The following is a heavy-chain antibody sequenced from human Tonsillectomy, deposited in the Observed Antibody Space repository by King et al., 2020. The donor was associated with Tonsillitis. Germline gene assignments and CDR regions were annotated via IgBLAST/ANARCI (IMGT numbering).Heavy chain of an antibody. CDR1: GFTFSDYY. Sequence: VQLVESGGGLVKPGGSLRLSCAASGFTFSDYYMSWIRQAPGKGLEWVSYISSISSYTNYANSVKGRFTISRDNAKNSPYLQMNSLRAEETAVYYCARDLSFYSSGYYYGYWGQGTLVTVSS. CDR2: ISSISSYT. J-gene: IGHJ4*02. D-gene: IGHD3-22*01. CDR3: ARDLSFYSSGYYYGY. V-gene: IGHV3-11*05.